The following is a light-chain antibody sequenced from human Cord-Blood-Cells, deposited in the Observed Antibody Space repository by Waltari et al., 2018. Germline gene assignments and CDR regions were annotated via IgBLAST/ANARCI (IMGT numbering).Light chain of an antibody. CDR3: QQSYSTPRT. CDR1: QSISSY. Sequence: DIQMTQSPSSLSASVGDRVTITCRASQSISSYLNWYQQKPGKAPMLLIYAASSLQSGVPSRFSGSGSGTDFTLTISSLQPEDVATYYCQQSYSTPRTFGQGTKLEIK. CDR2: AAS. J-gene: IGKJ2*01. V-gene: IGKV1-39*01.